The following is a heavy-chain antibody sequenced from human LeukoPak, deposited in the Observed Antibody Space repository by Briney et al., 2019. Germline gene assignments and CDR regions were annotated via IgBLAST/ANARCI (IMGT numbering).Heavy chain of an antibody. Sequence: SETLSLTCTVSGGSISSNYWTWIRQPPGKGLEWIGYIYHSGSTYYNPSLTSRVTISVDTSKNQFSLKLSSVTAADTAVYYCARGTQYSSSWYYFDYWGQGILVTVSS. CDR2: IYHSGST. D-gene: IGHD6-13*01. CDR3: ARGTQYSSSWYYFDY. CDR1: GGSISSNY. V-gene: IGHV4-59*01. J-gene: IGHJ4*02.